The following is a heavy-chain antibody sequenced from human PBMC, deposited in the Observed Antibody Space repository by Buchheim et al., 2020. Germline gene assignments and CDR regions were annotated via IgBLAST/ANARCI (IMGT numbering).Heavy chain of an antibody. CDR3: ARDPMTTVTTYYYYYYGMDV. CDR2: IITILGIA. Sequence: QVQLVQSGAEVKKPGSSVKVSCKASGGTFSSYTISWVRQAPGQGLEWMGRIITILGIANYAQKFQGRVTITADKSTSTAYMELSSLRSEDTAVYYCARDPMTTVTTYYYYYYGMDVWGQGTT. V-gene: IGHV1-69*08. D-gene: IGHD4-17*01. CDR1: GGTFSSYT. J-gene: IGHJ6*02.